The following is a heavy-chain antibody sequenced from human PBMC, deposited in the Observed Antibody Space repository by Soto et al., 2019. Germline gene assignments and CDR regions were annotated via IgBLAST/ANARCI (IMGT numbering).Heavy chain of an antibody. CDR1: GYTFTGYY. CDR2: INPNSGGT. V-gene: IGHV1-2*04. J-gene: IGHJ4*02. CDR3: ARGPAIFGVVIGYFDY. D-gene: IGHD3-3*01. Sequence: QVQLVQSGAEVRKPGASVKVSCKASGYTFTGYYMHWVRQAPGQGLEWMGWINPNSGGTSYEQNFQGWVTMTRDTSISTAYMELSRLRSDDTGVYYCARGPAIFGVVIGYFDYWGQGTLLTVSS.